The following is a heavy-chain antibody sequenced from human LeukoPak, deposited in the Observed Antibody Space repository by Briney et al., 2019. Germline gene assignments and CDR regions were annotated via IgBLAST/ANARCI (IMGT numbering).Heavy chain of an antibody. Sequence: GGSLRLSCAASGFTVSSYYMRWVRQAPGKGLEWVSVVYSGGSTYYADSVKGRFTISRDNSKNTLYLQMNSLRAEDTAVYYCARVPQAAGSGSSGARMYYYYYYMHVWGKGTTVTLPS. CDR2: VYSGGST. CDR1: GFTVSSYY. D-gene: IGHD3-10*01. V-gene: IGHV3-53*01. J-gene: IGHJ6*03. CDR3: ARVPQAAGSGSSGARMYYYYYYMHV.